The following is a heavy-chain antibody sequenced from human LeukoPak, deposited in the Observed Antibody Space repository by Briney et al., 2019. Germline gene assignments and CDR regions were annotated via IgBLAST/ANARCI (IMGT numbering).Heavy chain of an antibody. CDR2: IYVDGST. CDR1: GLTVSRNY. D-gene: IGHD2/OR15-2a*01. J-gene: IGHJ4*02. CDR3: ARDVSSRHLGY. Sequence: GGSLRLSCAASGLTVSRNYLSWVRQAPGKGLAWVSVIYVDGSTYYADSVRGRFTISRDNSKNLMYLQMNTLRADDTAMYYCARDVSSRHLGYWGQGTLVTVSS. V-gene: IGHV3-66*01.